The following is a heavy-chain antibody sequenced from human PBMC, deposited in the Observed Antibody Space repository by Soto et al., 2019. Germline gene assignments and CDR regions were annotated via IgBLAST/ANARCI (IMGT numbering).Heavy chain of an antibody. V-gene: IGHV6-1*01. CDR1: GDSVSSNSAA. CDR3: TKQKGDSRTYNGMDV. D-gene: IGHD2-21*02. J-gene: IGHJ6*02. Sequence: QVQLQQSGPGLVKPSQTLSLTCAISGDSVSSNSAAWNWIRQSPSRGLEWLGRAYYRSQWFYDSAVSVRRRINVIPDTSRHQFSLQLNSVTPEDTAVYYCTKQKGDSRTYNGMDVWGQGTTVTVSS. CDR2: AYYRSQWFY.